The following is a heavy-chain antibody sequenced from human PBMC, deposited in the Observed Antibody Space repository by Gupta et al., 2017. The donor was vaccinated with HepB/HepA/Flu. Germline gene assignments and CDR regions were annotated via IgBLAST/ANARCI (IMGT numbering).Heavy chain of an antibody. V-gene: IGHV3-23*01. CDR2: ISGSGGIT. Sequence: EVQLLESGGNLVQPGGSLRLSCTASGFTFSSNAMSWVRQAPGKGLEWVSGISGSGGITYYADSVKGRFTISRDNSKNTLYLQMSSLRAEDTAVYYCAKDGYSSGWGFDYWGQGTLVTVSS. J-gene: IGHJ4*02. CDR1: GFTFSSNA. CDR3: AKDGYSSGWGFDY. D-gene: IGHD6-19*01.